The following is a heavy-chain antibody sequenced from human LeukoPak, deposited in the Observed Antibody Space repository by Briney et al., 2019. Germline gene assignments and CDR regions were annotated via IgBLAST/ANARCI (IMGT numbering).Heavy chain of an antibody. CDR1: GFTLSDHY. CDR2: SRNKANSYYT. J-gene: IGHJ4*02. D-gene: IGHD4-11*01. CDR3: ARGGRALVSTYFDY. Sequence: GGSLRLSCATSGFTLSDHYMDWVRQAPGKGLEWIARSRNKANSYYTEYAASVKDRFTISRDDSKNSLNLQMNSLKSEDTAVYFCARGGRALVSTYFDYWGQGTLVTVSS. V-gene: IGHV3-72*01.